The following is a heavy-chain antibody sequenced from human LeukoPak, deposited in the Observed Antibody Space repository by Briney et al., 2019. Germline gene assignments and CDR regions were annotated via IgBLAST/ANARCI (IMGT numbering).Heavy chain of an antibody. J-gene: IGHJ3*02. CDR2: INPNSGGT. Sequence: ASVKVSFKASGYTFAGYYMHWVRQAPGQGLEWMGWINPNSGGTNYAQKFQGRVTMTRDMSISTAYMELSRLRSDDTAVYYCAREDIVVLPTVIPAFDSWRRGTMVTVSS. V-gene: IGHV1-2*02. D-gene: IGHD2-2*01. CDR3: AREDIVVLPTVIPAFDS. CDR1: GYTFAGYY.